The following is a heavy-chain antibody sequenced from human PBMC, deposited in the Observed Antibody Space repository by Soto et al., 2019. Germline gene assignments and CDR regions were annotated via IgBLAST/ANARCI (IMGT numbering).Heavy chain of an antibody. CDR2: IKEDGSEI. Sequence: ESGGGLVQPGGSLRLSCVASGFSISTFWLTWVRQAPGKGLQWVANIKEDGSEIYYLDSVKGRFTISRDNAKNSLYLQMNSLRAEDTAVYYCARGWAALDSWGQGTLVTVSP. CDR3: ARGWAALDS. V-gene: IGHV3-7*03. D-gene: IGHD6-6*01. J-gene: IGHJ4*02. CDR1: GFSISTFW.